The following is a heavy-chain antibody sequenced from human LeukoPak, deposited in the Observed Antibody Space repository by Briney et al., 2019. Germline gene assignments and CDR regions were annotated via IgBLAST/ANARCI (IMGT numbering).Heavy chain of an antibody. D-gene: IGHD6-13*01. CDR2: INHSGST. J-gene: IGHJ4*02. CDR1: GGSFSGYY. CDR3: ARVRPPYSSSWYRSPRTYYFDY. Sequence: PSETLSLTCAVYGGSFSGYYWSWIRQPPGKGLEWIGEINHSGSTNYNPSLKSRVTISVDTSKNQFSLKLSSVTAADTAVYYCARVRPPYSSSWYRSPRTYYFDYWGQGTLVTVSS. V-gene: IGHV4-34*01.